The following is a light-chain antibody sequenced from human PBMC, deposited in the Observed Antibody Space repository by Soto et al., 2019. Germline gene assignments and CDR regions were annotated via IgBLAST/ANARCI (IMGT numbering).Light chain of an antibody. CDR1: QSVSSNY. V-gene: IGKV3-20*01. J-gene: IGKJ1*01. CDR3: QYYGSSQCT. CDR2: GAS. Sequence: EIVLTQSPGTLSLSPGERATLSCRASQSVSSNYLAWYQQKPGQAPRLLIYGASNRATGISDRFSGSGSGTDFTLTISRLEPEDVAVYYCQYYGSSQCTFGHGTKVEIK.